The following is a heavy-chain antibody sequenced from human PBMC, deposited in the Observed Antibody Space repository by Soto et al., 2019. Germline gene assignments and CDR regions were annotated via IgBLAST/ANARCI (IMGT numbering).Heavy chain of an antibody. V-gene: IGHV1-8*01. CDR1: GYTYTSYD. CDR3: ARVMFWSGHFNWFDP. Sequence: GASVKVSCKASGYTYTSYDINWVRQATGQGLEWMGWMNPNSGNTGYAQKFQGRVTMTRNTSISTAYMELSSLRSEDTAVYYCARVMFWSGHFNWFDPWGQGTLVTVSS. D-gene: IGHD3-3*01. J-gene: IGHJ5*02. CDR2: MNPNSGNT.